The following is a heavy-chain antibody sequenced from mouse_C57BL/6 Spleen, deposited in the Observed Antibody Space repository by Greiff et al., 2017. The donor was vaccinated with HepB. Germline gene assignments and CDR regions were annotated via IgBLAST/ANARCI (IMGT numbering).Heavy chain of an antibody. CDR1: GYSITSGYY. J-gene: IGHJ1*03. CDR2: ISYDGSN. Sequence: EVKLQESGPGLVKPSQSLSLTCSVTGYSITSGYYWNWIRQFPGNKLEWMGYISYDGSNNYNPSLKNRISITRDTSKNQFFLKLNSVTTEDTATYYCARGGGSSYRYFDVWGTGTTVTVSS. CDR3: ARGGGSSYRYFDV. V-gene: IGHV3-6*01. D-gene: IGHD1-1*01.